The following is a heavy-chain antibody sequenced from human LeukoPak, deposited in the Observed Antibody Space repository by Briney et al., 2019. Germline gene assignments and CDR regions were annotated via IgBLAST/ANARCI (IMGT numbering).Heavy chain of an antibody. J-gene: IGHJ4*02. Sequence: ASVKVSCKASGGTFSSYAISWVRQAPGQGLEWMGRIIPILGIANYAQKFQGKVTITADKSTSTAYMELSSLRSEDTAVYYCARAYHQEMATRSWGQGTLVTVSS. V-gene: IGHV1-69*04. CDR3: ARAYHQEMATRS. D-gene: IGHD5-24*01. CDR2: IIPILGIA. CDR1: GGTFSSYA.